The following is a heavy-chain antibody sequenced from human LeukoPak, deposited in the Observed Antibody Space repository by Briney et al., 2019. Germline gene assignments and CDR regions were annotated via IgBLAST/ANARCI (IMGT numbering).Heavy chain of an antibody. V-gene: IGHV3-21*01. Sequence: GGSLRLSCEASGFNFNTCSMAWVRQAPGKGLEWVSIISRASESIFYADSVKGRFTISRDNAKNSLYLQMNGLRAEDTAAYYCARGATDTTRWFDPWGQGTLVTVSS. CDR1: GFNFNTCS. D-gene: IGHD1-7*01. CDR3: ARGATDTTRWFDP. J-gene: IGHJ5*02. CDR2: ISRASESI.